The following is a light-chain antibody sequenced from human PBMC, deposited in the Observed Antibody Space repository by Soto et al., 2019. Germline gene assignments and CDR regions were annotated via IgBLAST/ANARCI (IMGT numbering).Light chain of an antibody. Sequence: QPVLTQSSSASASLGSSVKLTCTLSSGHSSYIIAWHQQQPGKAPRYLMKLEGSGSYNKGSGVPDRCSGSSSGADRYLTISNLQSEDEADYYCETWDSNSVVFGGGTKLTVL. CDR1: SGHSSYI. CDR3: ETWDSNSVV. J-gene: IGLJ2*01. CDR2: LEGSGSY. V-gene: IGLV4-60*03.